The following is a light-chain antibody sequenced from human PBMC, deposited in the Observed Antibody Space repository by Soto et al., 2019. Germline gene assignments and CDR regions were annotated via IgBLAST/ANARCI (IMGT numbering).Light chain of an antibody. CDR1: SSNIGSNT. V-gene: IGLV1-44*01. CDR3: AAWDDSLNGLVV. Sequence: QSVLTQPPSASGTPGQRVTISCSGSSSNIGSNTVNWYQQLPGTAPKLLIYSNYQRPSGVPDRFSGSKSGTSASLAISGLQSEDEADSYCAAWDDSLNGLVVFGGGTKLTVL. J-gene: IGLJ2*01. CDR2: SNY.